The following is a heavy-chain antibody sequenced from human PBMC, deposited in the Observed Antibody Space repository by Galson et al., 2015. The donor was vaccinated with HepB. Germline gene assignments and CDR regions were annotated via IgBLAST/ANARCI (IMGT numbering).Heavy chain of an antibody. Sequence: SLRLSCAASGFTFSSYGMHWVRQAPGKGLEWVAVISYDGSNKYYADSVKGRFTISRDNSKNTLYLQMNSLRAEDTAVYYCAKERLEWLSEGIGPGYWGQGTLVTVSS. J-gene: IGHJ4*02. V-gene: IGHV3-30*18. D-gene: IGHD3-3*01. CDR3: AKERLEWLSEGIGPGY. CDR1: GFTFSSYG. CDR2: ISYDGSNK.